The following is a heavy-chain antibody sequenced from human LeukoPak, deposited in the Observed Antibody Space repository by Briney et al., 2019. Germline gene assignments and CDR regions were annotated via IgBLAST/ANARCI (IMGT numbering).Heavy chain of an antibody. CDR2: INPSGGST. V-gene: IGHV1-46*01. Sequence: ASVKVSCKASGYTFTSYYMHWVRQAPGQGLEWMGIINPSGGSTSYAQKFQGRVTMTRDTSTSTVYMELSSLRSEDTAVYYCTHLGPSAYDSGGYYLEYWGQGTLVTVSS. CDR3: THLGPSAYDSGGYYLEY. D-gene: IGHD3-22*01. J-gene: IGHJ4*02. CDR1: GYTFTSYY.